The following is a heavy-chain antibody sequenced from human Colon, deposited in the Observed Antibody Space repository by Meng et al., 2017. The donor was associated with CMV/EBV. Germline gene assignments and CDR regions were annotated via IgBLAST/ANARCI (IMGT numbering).Heavy chain of an antibody. J-gene: IGHJ6*02. V-gene: IGHV3-7*01. CDR1: GFTFSSYW. Sequence: LSLTCAASGFTFSSYWMSWVRQAPGKGLEWVANIKQDGSEKYYVDSVKGRFTISRDNAKNSLYLQMNSLRAEDTAVYYCAREMRLPAAKGRYGMDVWGQGTTVTVSS. CDR2: IKQDGSEK. D-gene: IGHD2-2*01. CDR3: AREMRLPAAKGRYGMDV.